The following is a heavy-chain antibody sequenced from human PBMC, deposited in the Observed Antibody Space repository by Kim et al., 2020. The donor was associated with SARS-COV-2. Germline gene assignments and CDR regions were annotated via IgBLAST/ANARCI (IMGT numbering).Heavy chain of an antibody. V-gene: IGHV1-2*02. Sequence: ASVKVSCKASGYTFTGYYMHWVRQAPGQGLEWMGWINPNSGGTNYAQKFQGRVTMTRDTSISTAYMELSRLRSDDTAVYYCARDRLVVPAASYYMDVWGKGTTVTVSS. CDR2: INPNSGGT. CDR1: GYTFTGYY. D-gene: IGHD2-2*01. J-gene: IGHJ6*03. CDR3: ARDRLVVPAASYYMDV.